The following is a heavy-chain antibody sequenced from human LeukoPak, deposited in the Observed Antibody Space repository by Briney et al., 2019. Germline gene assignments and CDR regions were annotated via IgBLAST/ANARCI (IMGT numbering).Heavy chain of an antibody. CDR3: ASFSGWPHFGY. J-gene: IGHJ4*02. CDR2: ISSSSSYI. CDR1: GFTFSSYS. D-gene: IGHD6-19*01. V-gene: IGHV3-21*01. Sequence: GGSLRLSCAASGFTFSSYSMNWVRQAPGKGLEWVSSISSSSSYIYYADSVKGRFTISRDNAKNSLYLQMNSLRAEDTAVYYCASFSGWPHFGYWGQGTLVTVSS.